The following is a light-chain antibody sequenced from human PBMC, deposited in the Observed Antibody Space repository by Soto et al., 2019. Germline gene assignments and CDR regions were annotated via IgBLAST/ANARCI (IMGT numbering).Light chain of an antibody. V-gene: IGLV2-23*02. Sequence: QSALTQPASVSGSPGQPIPISCTGTSSDVGRNNHVSWYQQHPGKAPKLMIYEVNKRPSGVSDRFSGSKSGNTASLTISGLQAEDEADYYCCSYAGSGTFYVFGTEAKVTVL. CDR3: CSYAGSGTFYV. J-gene: IGLJ1*01. CDR1: SSDVGRNNH. CDR2: EVN.